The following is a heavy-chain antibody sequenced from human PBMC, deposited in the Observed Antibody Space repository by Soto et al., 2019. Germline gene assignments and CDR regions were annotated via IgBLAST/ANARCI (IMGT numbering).Heavy chain of an antibody. CDR1: GGSVSSGDYY. CDR3: ARVAASGSWVFDY. CDR2: VHYSGST. Sequence: QVQLQESGPGLVKPSETLSLTCTVSGGSVSSGDYYWSWFRQLRGKGLEWIGYVHYSGSTKYNPSLERRVTISLDTSKNQISLKLNSVTAADTVVYYCARVAASGSWVFDYWGQGTLVTVSS. J-gene: IGHJ4*02. V-gene: IGHV4-61*08. D-gene: IGHD6-13*01.